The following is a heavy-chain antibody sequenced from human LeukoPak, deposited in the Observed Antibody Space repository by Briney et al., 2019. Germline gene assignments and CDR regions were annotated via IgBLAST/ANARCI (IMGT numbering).Heavy chain of an antibody. Sequence: PGGSLRLSCAASGFTFSSYAMHWVRQAPGKGLEWVAVISYDGSNKYYADSVKGRFTISRDNSKNTLYLQMNSLRAEDTAVYYCARDFGMATIGAFDIWGQGTMVTVSS. CDR1: GFTFSSYA. D-gene: IGHD5-24*01. CDR3: ARDFGMATIGAFDI. CDR2: ISYDGSNK. V-gene: IGHV3-30*04. J-gene: IGHJ3*02.